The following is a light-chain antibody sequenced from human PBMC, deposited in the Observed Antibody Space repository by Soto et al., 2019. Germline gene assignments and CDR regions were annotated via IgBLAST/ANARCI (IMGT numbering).Light chain of an antibody. CDR1: SSDVGDYNY. Sequence: SPLSQPASVSGSPGQSITISCTGTSSDVGDYNYVSWFQQHPGKAPKLMIYDVSNRPSGVSNRFSGSKSGNTASLTISEFQAEDEADYYCSSYASSSTHDVFGAGTKVTVL. V-gene: IGLV2-14*03. CDR3: SSYASSSTHDV. J-gene: IGLJ1*01. CDR2: DVS.